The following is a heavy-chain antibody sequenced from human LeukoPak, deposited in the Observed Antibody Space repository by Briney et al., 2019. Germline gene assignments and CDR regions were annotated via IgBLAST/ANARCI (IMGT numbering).Heavy chain of an antibody. V-gene: IGHV3-21*01. D-gene: IGHD3-10*01. Sequence: SGGSLRLSCAPSGFTFSSYSMHWARHAPGKGLVCVSSISSSSSYIYHADSVKARYTISRDNAENSLYLQMNSLRAEDTAVYYCARFLLLWFGERRSGAFDIWGQGTMVTVSS. CDR2: ISSSSSYI. CDR3: ARFLLLWFGERRSGAFDI. CDR1: GFTFSSYS. J-gene: IGHJ3*02.